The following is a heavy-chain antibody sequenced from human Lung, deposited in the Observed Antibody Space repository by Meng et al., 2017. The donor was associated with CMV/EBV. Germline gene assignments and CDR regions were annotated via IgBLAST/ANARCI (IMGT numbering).Heavy chain of an antibody. Sequence: SXTLSLXCAVYGGSFSGSYWHWIRQPPGMGLEWIGEIDGTGRTKYSPSLNSRVTILLDTSKKQFSLELSSVTAADTAVYYCARLTGTVYVHWFDSWGQGTXVTVSS. D-gene: IGHD1-7*01. CDR3: ARLTGTVYVHWFDS. CDR1: GGSFSGSY. V-gene: IGHV4-34*01. CDR2: IDGTGRT. J-gene: IGHJ5*01.